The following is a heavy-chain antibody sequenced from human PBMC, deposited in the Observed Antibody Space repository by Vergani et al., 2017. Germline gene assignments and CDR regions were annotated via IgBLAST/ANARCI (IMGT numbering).Heavy chain of an antibody. CDR1: GFTFSTYA. Sequence: EVQLLESGGGSVQPGGSLRLSCAASGFTFSTYAMTWVRQAPGKGLEWVSTISSDGGSTYYADSVKGRFTISRDNSKNTLSLQMNSLTAEDTAVYFCYTDYHDYWGQGTLVTVSS. CDR2: ISSDGGST. J-gene: IGHJ4*02. D-gene: IGHD2-2*02. V-gene: IGHV3-23*01. CDR3: YTDYHDY.